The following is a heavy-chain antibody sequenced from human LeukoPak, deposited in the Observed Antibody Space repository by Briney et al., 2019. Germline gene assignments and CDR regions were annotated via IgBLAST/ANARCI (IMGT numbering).Heavy chain of an antibody. CDR1: GFTFSSYG. V-gene: IGHV3-30*02. CDR2: IRYEGISK. Sequence: PGGSLRLSCAASGFTFSSYGIHWVRQAPGKGLEWVTYIRYEGISKFYVDSVKGRFSISRDNSKNTVYLQMNSLRPDDTAVQYTSKSAFGADTGGTSHYYYYTDGSGKGTTVSVSS. CDR3: SKSAFGADTGGTSHYYYYTDG. D-gene: IGHD4-23*01. J-gene: IGHJ6*03.